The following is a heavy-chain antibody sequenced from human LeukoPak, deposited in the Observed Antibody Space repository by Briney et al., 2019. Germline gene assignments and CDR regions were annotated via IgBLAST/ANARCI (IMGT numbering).Heavy chain of an antibody. J-gene: IGHJ5*02. CDR3: ARQGAAVVIRTNWFGP. V-gene: IGHV4-39*01. CDR2: IYHSGST. CDR1: GGSISSSSYY. D-gene: IGHD2-2*01. Sequence: SETLSLTCTVSGGSISSSSYYWVWLRQPPGKGLEWIGSIYHSGSTYFKPSLKSRVTISVDTSKRQFSLKLSSVTAADTAVYYCARQGAAVVIRTNWFGPWGQGTLVTVSS.